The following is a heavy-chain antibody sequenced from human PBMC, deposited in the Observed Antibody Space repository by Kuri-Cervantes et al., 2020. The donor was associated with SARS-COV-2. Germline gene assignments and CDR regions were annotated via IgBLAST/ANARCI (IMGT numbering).Heavy chain of an antibody. Sequence: GGSPRLSCSASGFTFSSYAMHWVRQAPGKGLEYVLAISSNGGSTYYADSVKGRFTISRDNSKNTLYLQMSSLRAEDTALYYCAKDAHSSGWYDYWGQGTLVTVSS. CDR3: AKDAHSSGWYDY. D-gene: IGHD6-19*01. V-gene: IGHV3-64D*06. J-gene: IGHJ4*02. CDR1: GFTFSSYA. CDR2: ISSNGGST.